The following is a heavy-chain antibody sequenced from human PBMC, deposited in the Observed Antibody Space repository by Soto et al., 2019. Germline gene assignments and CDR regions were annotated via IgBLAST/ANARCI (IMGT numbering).Heavy chain of an antibody. J-gene: IGHJ4*02. CDR3: AREPLDY. V-gene: IGHV3-53*01. CDR2: IYSGGST. CDR1: GFTVSSNY. Sequence: GGSLRLSFAASGFTVSSNYMSWVRQAPGKGLEWVSVIYSGGSTYYADSVKGRFTISRDNSKNTLYLQMNSLRAEDTAVYYCAREPLDYWGQGTLVTVSS.